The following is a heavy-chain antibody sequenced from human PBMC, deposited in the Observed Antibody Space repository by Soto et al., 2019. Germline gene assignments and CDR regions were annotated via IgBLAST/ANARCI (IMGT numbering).Heavy chain of an antibody. CDR1: GHSFNSYG. J-gene: IGHJ5*02. V-gene: IGHV1-18*01. CDR2: ISASSGNT. D-gene: IGHD3-3*01. CDR3: ARETKFYGFWSGYYRFDT. Sequence: QAQLMQSGPEVKNPGASVKVSCKASGHSFNSYGISWVRQAPGKGLEWMGWISASSGNTSYAQDLQGRLTMTTDTSTSTAYLELRSLTSDDTAVYYCARETKFYGFWSGYYRFDTWGQGTLVSVSS.